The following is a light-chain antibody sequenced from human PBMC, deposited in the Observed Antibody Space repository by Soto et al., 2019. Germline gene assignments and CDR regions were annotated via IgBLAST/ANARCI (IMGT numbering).Light chain of an antibody. CDR3: AAWDDNLRGVV. J-gene: IGLJ3*02. V-gene: IGLV1-44*01. CDR2: RNS. Sequence: QSVLTQPPSASGTPGQKIIISCSGSSSNIGRNTVNWYQHLPGTAPKVLIYRNSHRPSGVPDRFSGSQSGSSASLAISGLQSEDEADYYCAAWDDNLRGVVFGGGTQLTVL. CDR1: SSNIGRNT.